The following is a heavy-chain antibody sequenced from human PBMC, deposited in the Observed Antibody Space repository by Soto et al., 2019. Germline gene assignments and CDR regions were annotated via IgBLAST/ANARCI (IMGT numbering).Heavy chain of an antibody. CDR1: GGSISSYY. CDR3: ARRIRWFGELYLDY. Sequence: SETLSLTCTVSGGSISSYYWSWIRQPPGKGLEWIGYIYYSGSTNYNPSLKSRVTISVDTSKNQFSLKLSSVTAADTAVYYCARRIRWFGELYLDYWGQGTLVTVSS. J-gene: IGHJ4*02. D-gene: IGHD3-10*01. CDR2: IYYSGST. V-gene: IGHV4-59*08.